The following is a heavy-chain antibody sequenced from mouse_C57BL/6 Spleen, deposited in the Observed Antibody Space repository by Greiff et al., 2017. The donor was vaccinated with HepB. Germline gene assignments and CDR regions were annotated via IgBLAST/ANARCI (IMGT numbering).Heavy chain of an antibody. Sequence: VQLVESGPGLVQPSQSLSITCTVSGFSLTSYGVHWVRQSPGKGLEWLGVIWSGGSTDYNAAFISRLSISKDNSKSQVFFKMNSLQADDTAIYYCARKEGGYSFAYWGQGTLVTVSA. D-gene: IGHD2-3*01. CDR2: IWSGGST. J-gene: IGHJ3*01. V-gene: IGHV2-2*01. CDR3: ARKEGGYSFAY. CDR1: GFSLTSYG.